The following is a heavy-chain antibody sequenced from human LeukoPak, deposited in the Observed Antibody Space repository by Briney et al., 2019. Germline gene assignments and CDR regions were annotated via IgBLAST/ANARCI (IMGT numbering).Heavy chain of an antibody. D-gene: IGHD3-22*01. V-gene: IGHV1-2*02. CDR1: GYTFTGYY. CDR2: INPNSGGT. J-gene: IGHJ3*02. Sequence: ASVKVSCKASGYTFTGYYMHWVRQAPGQGLEWMGWINPNSGGTNYAQKFQGRVTMTRDTSISTAYMELSRLRSDDTAVYYCARDSWYYYDSSGYYYNAFGIWGQGTMVTVSS. CDR3: ARDSWYYYDSSGYYYNAFGI.